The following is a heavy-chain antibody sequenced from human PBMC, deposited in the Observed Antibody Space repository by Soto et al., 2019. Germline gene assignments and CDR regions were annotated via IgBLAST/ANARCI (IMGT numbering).Heavy chain of an antibody. J-gene: IGHJ6*02. Sequence: GGPLRLSCAASGFTFSSYGRHRVRRAPGKGLEWVAVIWYDGSNKYYADSVKGRFTISRDNSKNTLYLQTNRRRVADTAVYYCARDTGTRMTIYDYYYGLDVWGQGTTVTVSS. CDR3: ARDTGTRMTIYDYYYGLDV. CDR1: GFTFSSYG. V-gene: IGHV3-33*01. D-gene: IGHD3-10*01. CDR2: IWYDGSNK.